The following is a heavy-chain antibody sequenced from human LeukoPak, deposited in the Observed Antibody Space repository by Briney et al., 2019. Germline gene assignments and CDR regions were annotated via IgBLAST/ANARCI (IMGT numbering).Heavy chain of an antibody. D-gene: IGHD4-17*01. CDR1: GYSISRGYY. J-gene: IGHJ5*02. V-gene: IGHV4-38-2*02. CDR3: VREAYGDDGGWFDP. CDR2: IQHSGTT. Sequence: SETLSLTCTVSGYSISRGYYWGWIRHPPGKGLEWIGSIQHSGTTYYNPSLKSRVIMSEDTSKNQFSLKLISLTAADTAVYYCVREAYGDDGGWFDPWGQGTLVTVSS.